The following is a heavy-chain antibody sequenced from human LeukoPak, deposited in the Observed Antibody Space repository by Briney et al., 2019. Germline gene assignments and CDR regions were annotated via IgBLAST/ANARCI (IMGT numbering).Heavy chain of an antibody. CDR2: INAGNGNT. V-gene: IGHV1-3*01. Sequence: ASVKVSCKASGYTFTSYAMHWVRQAPGQRLEWMGWINAGNGNTKYSQKFQGRVTITRDTSASTAYMELSSLRSEDTAVYYCARVGYSSSWFPGDYGMDVWGQGTTVTVSS. CDR3: ARVGYSSSWFPGDYGMDV. D-gene: IGHD6-13*01. J-gene: IGHJ6*02. CDR1: GYTFTSYA.